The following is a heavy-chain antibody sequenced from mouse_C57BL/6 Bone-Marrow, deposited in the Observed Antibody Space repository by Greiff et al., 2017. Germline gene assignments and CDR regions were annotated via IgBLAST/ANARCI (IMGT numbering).Heavy chain of an antibody. Sequence: EVMLVESGGGLVKPGGSLKLSCAASGFTFSSYAMSWVRQTPEKRLEWVAIISDGGSYTYYPDNVKGRFTISRDNAKNNLYMQMRHLKSEDTYMYYCARGKSWDYWGQGTTLTVSA. CDR2: ISDGGSYT. CDR3: ARGKSWDY. CDR1: GFTFSSYA. V-gene: IGHV5-4*03. J-gene: IGHJ2*01.